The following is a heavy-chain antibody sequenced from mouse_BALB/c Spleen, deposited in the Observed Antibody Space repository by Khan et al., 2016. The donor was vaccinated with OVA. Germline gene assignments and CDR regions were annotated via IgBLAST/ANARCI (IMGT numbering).Heavy chain of an antibody. J-gene: IGHJ2*01. CDR1: GYSITSGYG. CDR2: ISYSGRT. CDR3: ARTARIKY. Sequence: EVKLVESGPGLVKPSQSLSLTCTVTGYSITSGYGWNWIRQFPGNKLEWMGYISYSGRTHYNPSLKSRISITRDTSKNQFFLQLNSVTTEDTATYYWARTARIKYWGQGTTLTVSS. V-gene: IGHV3-2*02. D-gene: IGHD1-2*01.